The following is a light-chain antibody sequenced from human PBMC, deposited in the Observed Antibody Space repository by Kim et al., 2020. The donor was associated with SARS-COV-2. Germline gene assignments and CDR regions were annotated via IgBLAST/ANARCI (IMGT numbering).Light chain of an antibody. CDR3: QHYFGSPWT. CDR2: GAS. J-gene: IGKJ1*01. CDR1: QSVSIS. V-gene: IGKV3-20*01. Sequence: LAPGGRAPLSRRASQSVSISLAWFQQTPGLAPRLLIFGASTRATGIPDRFSGGGSGTDFTLTISRLEPEDFAVYYCQHYFGSPWTFGQGTKVDIK.